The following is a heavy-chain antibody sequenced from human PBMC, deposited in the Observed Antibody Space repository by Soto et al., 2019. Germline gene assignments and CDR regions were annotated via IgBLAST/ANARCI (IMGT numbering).Heavy chain of an antibody. V-gene: IGHV3-21*01. Sequence: GGSLRLSCAASGFTFSSYSMNWVRQAPGKGLEWVSSISSSSSYIYYADSVKGRFTISRDNAKNSLYLQMNSLRAEDTAVYYCARDKTAAVRTYYYYYYGMDVWGQGTTVTVSS. CDR3: ARDKTAAVRTYYYYYYGMDV. J-gene: IGHJ6*02. D-gene: IGHD6-13*01. CDR2: ISSSSSYI. CDR1: GFTFSSYS.